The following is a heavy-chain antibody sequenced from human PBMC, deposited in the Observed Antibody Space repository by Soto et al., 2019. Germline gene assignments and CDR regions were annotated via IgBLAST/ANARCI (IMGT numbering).Heavy chain of an antibody. CDR3: AKGTGGTSEYEISIDSDFDY. CDR2: ISHDGSEK. D-gene: IGHD3-22*01. V-gene: IGHV3-30*18. CDR1: GFTFSSFG. Sequence: QPGGSLRLSCAVSGFTFSSFGMHWVRQAPGKGLEWVAVISHDGSEKYYADSVKGRFTISRDNSKNTLYLQVSSLRDEDTAVYYCAKGTGGTSEYEISIDSDFDYWGQGTLVTVSS. J-gene: IGHJ4*02.